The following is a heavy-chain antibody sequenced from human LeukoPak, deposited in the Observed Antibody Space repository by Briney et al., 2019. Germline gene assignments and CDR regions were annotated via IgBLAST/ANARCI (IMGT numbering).Heavy chain of an antibody. J-gene: IGHJ4*02. V-gene: IGHV3-7*01. Sequence: GVSLRLSCAASGFTFSSYWMSWVRQAPGKGLEWVANIKQDGSEKYYVDSVKGRFTISRDNAKNSLYLQMNSLRAEDTAVYYCARRDGSYPYPYYFDYWGQGTLVTVSS. CDR3: ARRDGSYPYPYYFDY. CDR1: GFTFSSYW. D-gene: IGHD1-26*01. CDR2: IKQDGSEK.